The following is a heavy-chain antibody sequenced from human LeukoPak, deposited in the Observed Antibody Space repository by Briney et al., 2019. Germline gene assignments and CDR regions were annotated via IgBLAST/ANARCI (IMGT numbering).Heavy chain of an antibody. V-gene: IGHV3-21*01. J-gene: IGHJ6*03. CDR3: ARDPYSGCYGSYYYYMDV. CDR2: ITSSGTYI. D-gene: IGHD1-26*01. CDR1: GFTFNNYN. Sequence: KAGESLRLSCAASGFTFNNYNMNWVRQAPGKALEWVSSITSSGTYIFYADSVKGRFTISRDNAKNSLYLQMNSLGPEDTAVYFCARDPYSGCYGSYYYYMDVWGKGTTVTVSS.